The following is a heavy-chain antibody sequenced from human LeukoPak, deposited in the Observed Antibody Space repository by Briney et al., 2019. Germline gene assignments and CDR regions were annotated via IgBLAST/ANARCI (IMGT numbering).Heavy chain of an antibody. CDR2: IRQDGSER. Sequence: GGSLRLSCTASEFTFSSYWMSWVRQAPGKGLEWVANIRQDGSERYYLDSVKGRFTISRDNAKNSLYLQMNSLRAEDTAVYYCAKGSSGWYGDWGQGTLVTVSS. CDR1: EFTFSSYW. V-gene: IGHV3-7*03. D-gene: IGHD6-19*01. CDR3: AKGSSGWYGD. J-gene: IGHJ4*02.